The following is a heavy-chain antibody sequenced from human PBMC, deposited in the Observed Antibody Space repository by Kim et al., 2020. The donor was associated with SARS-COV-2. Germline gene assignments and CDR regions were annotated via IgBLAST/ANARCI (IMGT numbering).Heavy chain of an antibody. D-gene: IGHD1-7*01. CDR1: GFTFGDYA. J-gene: IGHJ4*02. CDR3: AKDTTGTTLLGPVFGY. Sequence: GGSLRLSCAASGFTFGDYAMHWVRQAPGKGLEWVSGISWNSGSIGYADSVKGRFTISRDNAKNSLYLQMNSLRAEDTALYYCAKDTTGTTLLGPVFGYWGQGTLVTVPS. V-gene: IGHV3-9*01. CDR2: ISWNSGSI.